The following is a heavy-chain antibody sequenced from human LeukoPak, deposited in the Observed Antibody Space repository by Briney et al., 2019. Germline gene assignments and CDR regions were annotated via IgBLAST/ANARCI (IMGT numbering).Heavy chain of an antibody. CDR2: INHSGST. CDR1: GGSFSGYY. CDR3: ARHSSGYYYTPKVGYYFDY. V-gene: IGHV4-34*01. J-gene: IGHJ4*02. D-gene: IGHD3-22*01. Sequence: KSSETLSLTCAVYGGSFSGYYWSWIRQPPGKGLEWIGEINHSGSTNYNPSLKSRVTISVDTSKNQFSLKLSSVTAADTAVYYCARHSSGYYYTPKVGYYFDYWGQGTLVTVSS.